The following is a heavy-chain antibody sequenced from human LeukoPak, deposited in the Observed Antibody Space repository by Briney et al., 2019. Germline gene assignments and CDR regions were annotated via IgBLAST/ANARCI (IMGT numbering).Heavy chain of an antibody. CDR2: IIPIFGTA. V-gene: IGHV1-69*05. D-gene: IGHD2-2*01. CDR3: ARGAVYCSGTSCYVSYYYYMDV. CDR1: GGTFSSYA. Sequence: GALVKVSCKASGGTFSSYANSWVRQAPGQGLEWMGGIIPIFGTANYAQKFQGRVTITTDESTSTAYMELSSLRSEDTAVYYCARGAVYCSGTSCYVSYYYYMDVWGKGTTVTVSS. J-gene: IGHJ6*03.